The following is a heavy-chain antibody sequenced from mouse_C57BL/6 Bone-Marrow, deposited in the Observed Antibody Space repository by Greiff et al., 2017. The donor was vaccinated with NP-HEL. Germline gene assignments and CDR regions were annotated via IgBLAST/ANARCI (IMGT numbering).Heavy chain of an antibody. Sequence: EVMLVESGGGLVKPGGSLKLSCAASGFTFSSYAMSWVRQTPEKRLEWVATISDGGSYTYYPDNVKGRFTISRDNAKNTLYLQMSRLKSEDTAMYYCARGALLGLFAYWGQGTLVTVSA. D-gene: IGHD2-10*01. J-gene: IGHJ3*01. V-gene: IGHV5-4*03. CDR2: ISDGGSYT. CDR3: ARGALLGLFAY. CDR1: GFTFSSYA.